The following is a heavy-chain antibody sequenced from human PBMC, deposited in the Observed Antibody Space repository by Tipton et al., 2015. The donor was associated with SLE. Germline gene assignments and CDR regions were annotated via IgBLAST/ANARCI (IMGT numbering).Heavy chain of an antibody. CDR3: ARTTVTTRWFEP. D-gene: IGHD4-17*01. CDR2: IYYSGST. CDR1: GGSISSYY. Sequence: TLSLTCTVSGGSISSYYWSWIRQPPGKGLEWIGYIYYSGSTNYNPSLKSRVTISVDTSKNQFSLKLSSVTAADTAVYYCARTTVTTRWFEPWGQGTLVTVSS. V-gene: IGHV4-59*01. J-gene: IGHJ5*02.